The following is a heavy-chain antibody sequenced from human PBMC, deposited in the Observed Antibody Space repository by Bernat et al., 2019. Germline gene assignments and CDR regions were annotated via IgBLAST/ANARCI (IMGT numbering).Heavy chain of an antibody. V-gene: IGHV1-24*01. CDR1: GYTLTELS. CDR2: FDPEDGET. D-gene: IGHD6-6*01. Sequence: QVQLVQSGAEVKKPGASVKVSWKVSGYTLTELSMHWVRQGPGKGLEWMGGFDPEDGETIYAQKFQGRVTMTEDTSTDTAYMELSSLRSEDTAVYYCATPSGYSSSWTDAFDIWGQGTMVTVSS. CDR3: ATPSGYSSSWTDAFDI. J-gene: IGHJ3*02.